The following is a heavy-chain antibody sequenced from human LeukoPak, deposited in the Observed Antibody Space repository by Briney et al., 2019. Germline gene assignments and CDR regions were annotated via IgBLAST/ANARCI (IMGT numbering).Heavy chain of an antibody. CDR2: IIPIFGTA. CDR3: ASVGYCSSTSCYIFDY. J-gene: IGHJ4*02. CDR1: GGTFSSYA. Sequence: ASVMVSCKASGGTFSSYAISWVRQAPGQGLEWMGGIIPIFGTANYAQKFQGRVTITTDESTSTAYMELSSLRSEDTAVYYCASVGYCSSTSCYIFDYWGQGTLVTVSS. V-gene: IGHV1-69*05. D-gene: IGHD2-2*01.